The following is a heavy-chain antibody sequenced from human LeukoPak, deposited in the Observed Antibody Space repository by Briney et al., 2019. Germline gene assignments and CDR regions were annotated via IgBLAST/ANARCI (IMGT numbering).Heavy chain of an antibody. J-gene: IGHJ6*02. CDR2: IYYSGST. CDR3: ARVRRGYSYGVTYYGMDV. D-gene: IGHD5-18*01. CDR1: GGSISSYY. V-gene: IGHV4-59*01. Sequence: SETLSLTCTVSGGSISSYYWSWIRQPPGKGLKWIGYIYYSGSTNYNPSLKSRVTISVDTSKNQFSLKLSSVTAADTAVYYCARVRRGYSYGVTYYGMDVWGQGTTVTVSS.